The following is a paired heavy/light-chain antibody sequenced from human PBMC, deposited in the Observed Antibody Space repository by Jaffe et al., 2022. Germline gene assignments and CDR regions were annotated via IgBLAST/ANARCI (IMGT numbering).Light chain of an antibody. CDR1: QSVNSRY. V-gene: IGKV3-20*01. CDR2: DAF. J-gene: IGKJ2*01. Sequence: EIVLTQSPGTLSLSPGERATLSCRASQSVNSRYLAWYQQKPGQAPRLLIYDAFRRAAGIPDRFSGSGSGTDFTLTIGRLEPEDFAMYFCQQYGSSPRTFGQGTKLEIK. CDR3: QQYGSSPRT.
Heavy chain of an antibody. CDR3: AGITKRCAAFDV. Sequence: QVTLRESGPALVKPTQTLTLTCTLSGLRLSSSGMCVSWVRQPPGKALEWLALIDSDDDEYYTTSLKTRLTISKDTSRNQVVLTMTNMDPVDTGTYYCAGITKRCAAFDVWGLGTMVTVSS. CDR1: GLRLSSSGMC. CDR2: IDSDDDE. V-gene: IGHV2-70*20. J-gene: IGHJ3*01.